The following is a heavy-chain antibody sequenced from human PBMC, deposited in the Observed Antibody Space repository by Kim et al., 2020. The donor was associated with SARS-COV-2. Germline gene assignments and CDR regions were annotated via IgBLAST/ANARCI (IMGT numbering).Heavy chain of an antibody. V-gene: IGHV4-59*08. J-gene: IGHJ5*02. Sequence: NYNPSLKSLVTMSLDTSKNQFSLNLNSVTAADTAVYYCARQRTLTSSLDPWGQGTLVTVSS. D-gene: IGHD2-2*01. CDR3: ARQRTLTSSLDP.